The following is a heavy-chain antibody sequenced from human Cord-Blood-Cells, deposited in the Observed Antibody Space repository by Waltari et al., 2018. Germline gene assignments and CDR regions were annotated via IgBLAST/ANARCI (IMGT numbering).Heavy chain of an antibody. CDR1: GCSISSSSYS. J-gene: IGHJ4*02. Sequence: QLQLQESGPGLVKPSETLSLTCTVSGCSISSSSYSWGWIRQTPGKGLEWIGSIYYSGSTYYNPSLKSRVTISVDTSKNQFSLKLSSVTAADTAVYYCARPGHVDSSPLAPLDYWGQGTLVTVSS. CDR2: IYYSGST. CDR3: ARPGHVDSSPLAPLDY. D-gene: IGHD3-22*01. V-gene: IGHV4-39*01.